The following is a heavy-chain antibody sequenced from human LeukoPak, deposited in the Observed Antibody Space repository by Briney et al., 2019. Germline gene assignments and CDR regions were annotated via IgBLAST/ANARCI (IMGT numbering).Heavy chain of an antibody. CDR2: ISSSSSYI. CDR1: GFTFSSYS. V-gene: IGHV3-21*01. Sequence: GGSLRHSCAASGFTFSSYSMNWVRQAPGKGLEWVSSISSSSSYIYYADSVKGRFTISRDNAKNSLYLQMNSLRAEDTAVYYCARDQNGAFDIWGQGTMVTVSS. J-gene: IGHJ3*02. CDR3: ARDQNGAFDI.